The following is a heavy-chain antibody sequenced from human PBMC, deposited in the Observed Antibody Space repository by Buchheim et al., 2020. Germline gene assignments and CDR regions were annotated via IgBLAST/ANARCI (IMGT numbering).Heavy chain of an antibody. CDR2: IIPIFGTA. CDR1: GGTFSSYA. D-gene: IGHD3-3*01. J-gene: IGHJ6*02. CDR3: SGGTVEAAIFGVVIIPHYYYYYGMDV. V-gene: IGHV1-69*01. Sequence: QVQLVQSGAEVKKPGSSVKVSCKASGGTFSSYAISWVRQAPGQGLEWMGGIIPIFGTANYAQKFQGRVTITADESTSTAYMELSSLRSEDTAVDYCSGGTVEAAIFGVVIIPHYYYYYGMDVWGQGTT.